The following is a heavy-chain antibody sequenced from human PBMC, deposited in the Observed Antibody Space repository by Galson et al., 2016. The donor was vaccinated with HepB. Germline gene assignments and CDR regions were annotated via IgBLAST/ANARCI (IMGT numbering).Heavy chain of an antibody. V-gene: IGHV1-69*13. J-gene: IGHJ6*02. D-gene: IGHD2-15*01. Sequence: SVKVSCKASGVTFNNYPISWVRQAPGQGLEWMGGVIPFFRTAIYAHRFLGRVAIFADAPTTTAFMEVNSLTSDDTAVYYCSGPSSALGATPAINYQSYYSDLDAWGQGTAVTVSS. CDR3: SGPSSALGATPAINYQSYYSDLDA. CDR1: GVTFNNYP. CDR2: VIPFFRTA.